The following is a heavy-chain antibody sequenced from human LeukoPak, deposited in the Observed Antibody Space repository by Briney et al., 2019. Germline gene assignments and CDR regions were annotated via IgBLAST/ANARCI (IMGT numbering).Heavy chain of an antibody. CDR1: GYSFTSYW. CDR3: ARSLRNLRIVGATAAWFDP. CDR2: IYPGDSDT. J-gene: IGHJ5*02. D-gene: IGHD1-26*01. Sequence: GESLKISCKGSGYSFTSYWIGWVRQMPGKGLEWMGIIYPGDSDTRYSPSFQGQVTISADKSISTAYLQWSSLKASDNAMYYCARSLRNLRIVGATAAWFDPWGQGTLVTVSS. V-gene: IGHV5-51*01.